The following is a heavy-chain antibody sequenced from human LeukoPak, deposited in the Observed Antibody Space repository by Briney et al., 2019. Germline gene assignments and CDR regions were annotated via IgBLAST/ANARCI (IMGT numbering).Heavy chain of an antibody. V-gene: IGHV7-4-1*02. J-gene: IGHJ6*03. CDR2: INTNTGNP. Sequence: GASVKVSCKASGYTFTGYYMHWVRQAPGQGLEWMGWINTNTGNPTYAQGFTGRFVFSLDTSVSTAYLQISSLKAEDTAVYYCARADRAVAGTSYYYYYYYMDVWGKGTTVTVSS. CDR1: GYTFTGYY. D-gene: IGHD6-19*01. CDR3: ARADRAVAGTSYYYYYYYMDV.